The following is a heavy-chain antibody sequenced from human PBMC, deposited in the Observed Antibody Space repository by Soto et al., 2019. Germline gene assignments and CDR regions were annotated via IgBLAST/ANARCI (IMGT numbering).Heavy chain of an antibody. D-gene: IGHD6-13*01. J-gene: IGHJ4*02. V-gene: IGHV3-30-3*01. Sequence: PGGSLRLSCAASGFTLTNHAMHWVRQAPGKGLEWVALISYDGHNKYYADSVKGRFTISRDISNNTLFVQMNTLRPEDTAVYYCAREPSSSWYYFDSWGQGTLVTVPS. CDR1: GFTLTNHA. CDR3: AREPSSSWYYFDS. CDR2: ISYDGHNK.